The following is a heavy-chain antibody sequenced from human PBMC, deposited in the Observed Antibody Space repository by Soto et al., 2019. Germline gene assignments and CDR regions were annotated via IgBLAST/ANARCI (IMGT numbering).Heavy chain of an antibody. CDR2: IKEDGSEK. D-gene: IGHD6-13*01. V-gene: IGHV3-7*05. J-gene: IGHJ4*02. Sequence: EVQLVESGGGLVQPGGSLRLSCAASGFTFSDCWMSWVRQAPGKGPEWVANIKEDGSEKYYVDSVKGRFTISRNNAQNSLYLKMISLRAEDTAVYYCGSGGSWGSEYWGQGTLVTVSS. CDR1: GFTFSDCW. CDR3: GSGGSWGSEY.